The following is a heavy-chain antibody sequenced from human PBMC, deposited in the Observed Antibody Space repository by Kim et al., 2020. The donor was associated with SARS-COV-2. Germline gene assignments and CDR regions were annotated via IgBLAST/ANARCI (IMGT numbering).Heavy chain of an antibody. D-gene: IGHD3-10*01. CDR3: ARDPRLWFGEPSFDL. J-gene: IGHJ2*01. Sequence: QEVQVRVTITADESTSTAYMELSSLRSEDTAVYYCARDPRLWFGEPSFDLWGRGTLVTVSS. V-gene: IGHV1-69*01.